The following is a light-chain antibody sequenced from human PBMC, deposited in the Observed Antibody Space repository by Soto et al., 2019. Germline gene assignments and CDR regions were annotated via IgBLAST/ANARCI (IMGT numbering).Light chain of an antibody. CDR2: EGS. J-gene: IGLJ3*02. CDR1: SSDVGSYNL. V-gene: IGLV2-23*01. Sequence: QSALTQPASVSGSPGQSITISCTGTSSDVGSYNLVSWYQQHPVKAPKLMIYEGSKRPSGDSNRFSGSKSGNTASLTISGLQAEDEADYYCCSYAGSSTWVFGGGTKVTVL. CDR3: CSYAGSSTWV.